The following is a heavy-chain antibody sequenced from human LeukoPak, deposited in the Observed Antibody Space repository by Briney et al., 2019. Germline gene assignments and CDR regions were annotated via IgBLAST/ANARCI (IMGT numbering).Heavy chain of an antibody. Sequence: PGGSLRLSCAASGFTFSSYEMNWVRQAPGKGLEWVSYISSSGSTIYYADSVKGRFTISRDNAKNSLYLQMNSLRAEDTAVYYCVRYRGLGRGFDPWGQGTLVTVSS. CDR1: GFTFSSYE. CDR3: VRYRGLGRGFDP. J-gene: IGHJ5*02. D-gene: IGHD3-10*01. CDR2: ISSSGSTI. V-gene: IGHV3-48*03.